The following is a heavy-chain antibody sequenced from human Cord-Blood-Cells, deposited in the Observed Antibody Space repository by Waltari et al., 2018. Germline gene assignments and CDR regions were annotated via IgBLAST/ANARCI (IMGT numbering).Heavy chain of an antibody. V-gene: IGHV1-2*02. CDR3: ARGHLSTGDQYSY. CDR2: INPNRGGT. J-gene: IGHJ4*02. D-gene: IGHD7-27*01. CDR1: GYTFPGYY. Sequence: QVQLVQSGAEVKKPGASVKVSCKASGYTFPGYYMHWVRQAPGQGLEWMGGINPNRGGTNYAQKFQGRVTMTRDTSISTAYMELSRLRSDDTAVYYCARGHLSTGDQYSYWGQGTLVTVSS.